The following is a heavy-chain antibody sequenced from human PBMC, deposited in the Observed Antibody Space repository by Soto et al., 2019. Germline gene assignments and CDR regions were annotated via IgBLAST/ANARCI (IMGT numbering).Heavy chain of an antibody. Sequence: EVQLVESGGGWVQPGGSLRLSCPASGFTLSSYSRHWVRRAPGKGLEGVSYIGGSGGTIYYADSVKGRFTISRDNAKNSLSVQMNSLRDEDTAVYFCARETGLRSSGWSYYFDFWGQGTRVTVSS. CDR3: ARETGLRSSGWSYYFDF. J-gene: IGHJ4*02. D-gene: IGHD6-19*01. CDR1: GFTLSSYS. CDR2: IGGSGGTI. V-gene: IGHV3-48*02.